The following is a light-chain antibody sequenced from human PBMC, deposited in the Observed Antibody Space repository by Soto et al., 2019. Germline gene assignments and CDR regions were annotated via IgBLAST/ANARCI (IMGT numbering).Light chain of an antibody. CDR3: QQYSTYTPRT. Sequence: DIQMTQSPFTLSASVGDRVTITCRASQSISIWLAWYQQKPGKAPKILIYKASSLESGVPSRFSGSGSETEFTLTISSLQPDDFATYYCQQYSTYTPRTFGQGTKVDIK. V-gene: IGKV1-5*03. CDR2: KAS. CDR1: QSISIW. J-gene: IGKJ1*01.